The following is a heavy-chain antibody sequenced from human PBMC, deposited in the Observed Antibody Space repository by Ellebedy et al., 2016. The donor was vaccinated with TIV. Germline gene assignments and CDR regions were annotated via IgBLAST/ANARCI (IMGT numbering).Heavy chain of an antibody. CDR3: ARGSGYCSSTSCSGGSD. Sequence: GESLKISCAASGFTFSQYAIHWVRQAPGTGLDWVALISYDGGISKYYSDSVKGRFTISRDNSKSTLYLQMNSLRAEDTAVYYCARGSGYCSSTSCSGGSDWGQGTPVTVSS. V-gene: IGHV3-30-3*01. J-gene: IGHJ4*02. D-gene: IGHD2-2*01. CDR1: GFTFSQYA. CDR2: ISYDGGISK.